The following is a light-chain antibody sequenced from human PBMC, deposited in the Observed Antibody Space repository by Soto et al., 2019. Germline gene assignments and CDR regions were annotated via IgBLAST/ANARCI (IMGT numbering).Light chain of an antibody. J-gene: IGLJ1*01. CDR2: DVT. CDR1: STDVSTSTF. Sequence: QSALTQPASVSGSPGQSITISCTGISTDVSTSTFVSWYQHHPCKAHRLILYDVTHRPSVISTRFSGYKSGDTATLTISGLQAEDEADYFCTSYGRGPLSVFGSGTKLTVL. V-gene: IGLV2-14*03. CDR3: TSYGRGPLSV.